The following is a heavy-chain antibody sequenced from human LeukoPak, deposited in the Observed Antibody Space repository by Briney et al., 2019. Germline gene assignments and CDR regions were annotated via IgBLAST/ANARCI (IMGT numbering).Heavy chain of an antibody. D-gene: IGHD1-26*01. J-gene: IGHJ6*03. Sequence: GGSLRLSCTASGFAFSTYAMNWVRQTPGKGLEWVSSITSSSTYTFYADSVKGRFTISRDNARNSLYLQMNSLRAEDTAVYYCARDPYSGTYGDTYYYYMDVWGKGTTVTISS. CDR2: ITSSSTYT. CDR3: ARDPYSGTYGDTYYYYMDV. V-gene: IGHV3-21*01. CDR1: GFAFSTYA.